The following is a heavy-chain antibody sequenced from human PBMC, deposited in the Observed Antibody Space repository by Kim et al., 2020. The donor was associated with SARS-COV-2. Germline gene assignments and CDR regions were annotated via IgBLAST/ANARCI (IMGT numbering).Heavy chain of an antibody. J-gene: IGHJ4*02. D-gene: IGHD6-13*01. CDR3: ARGSIAAADSAFDY. Sequence: AVSVKSRITNNPDPTKNQFSLQLNSVTPEDTAVYYCARGSIAAADSAFDYWGQGTLVTVSS. V-gene: IGHV6-1*01.